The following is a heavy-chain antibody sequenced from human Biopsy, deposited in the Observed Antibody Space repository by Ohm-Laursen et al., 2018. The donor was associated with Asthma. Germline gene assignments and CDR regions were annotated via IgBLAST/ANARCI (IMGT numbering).Heavy chain of an antibody. CDR3: ARKAGSCISRTCYSLDF. Sequence: SVKVSCKSLGGTFNTYVIGWVRQAPGQGLEWMGGINSVSGTTTYPQKFQDRVTITADDSTSTVYMELSSLRSEDTAVYYCARKAGSCISRTCYSLDFWGQGTLVTVSS. V-gene: IGHV1-69*13. J-gene: IGHJ4*02. D-gene: IGHD2-2*01. CDR1: GGTFNTYV. CDR2: INSVSGTT.